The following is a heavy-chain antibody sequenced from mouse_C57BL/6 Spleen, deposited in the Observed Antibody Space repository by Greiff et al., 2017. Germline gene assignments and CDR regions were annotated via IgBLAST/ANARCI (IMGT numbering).Heavy chain of an antibody. J-gene: IGHJ1*03. D-gene: IGHD4-1*01. CDR1: GYTFTSYW. V-gene: IGHV1-55*01. CDR2: LYPGSGST. CDR3: ARWRYWDGYFDV. Sequence: QVQLQQPGAELVKPGASVKMSCKASGYTFTSYWITWVKQRPGQGLEWIGDLYPGSGSTNYNEKFKSKATLTVDTSSSTAYMQLSSLTSEDSAVYYCARWRYWDGYFDVWGTGTTVTVSS.